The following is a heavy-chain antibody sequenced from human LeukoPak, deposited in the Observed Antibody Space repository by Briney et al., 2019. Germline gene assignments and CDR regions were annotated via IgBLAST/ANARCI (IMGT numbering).Heavy chain of an antibody. J-gene: IGHJ4*02. CDR2: IRYDGSNK. CDR3: AKDRNGGNYFDY. CDR1: GFTFSSYG. V-gene: IGHV3-30*02. Sequence: GGSLRLSCAASGFTFSSYGMHWVRQAPGKGLEWVAFIRYDGSNKYYADSVKGRFTISRGNSKNTLYLQMNGLRAEDTAVYYCAKDRNGGNYFDYWGQGTLVTVSS. D-gene: IGHD4-23*01.